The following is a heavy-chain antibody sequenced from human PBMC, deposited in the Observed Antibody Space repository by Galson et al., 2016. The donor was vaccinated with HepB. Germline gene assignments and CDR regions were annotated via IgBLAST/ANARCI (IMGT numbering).Heavy chain of an antibody. V-gene: IGHV3-23*01. D-gene: IGHD6-13*01. Sequence: SLRLSCAASGFTFRSYAMSWVRQAPGEGLEWVSGISGTGGSTYYADSVKGRFTISRDNSKATLSLQMNSLRAEDTAVYYCAKEGAATGTRWFDPWDQGTLVIVSS. CDR1: GFTFRSYA. CDR3: AKEGAATGTRWFDP. J-gene: IGHJ5*02. CDR2: ISGTGGST.